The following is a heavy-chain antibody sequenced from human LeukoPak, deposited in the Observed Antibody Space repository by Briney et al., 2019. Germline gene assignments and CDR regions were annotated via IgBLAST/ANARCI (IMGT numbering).Heavy chain of an antibody. CDR1: GFTFSSYE. CDR2: ISSSGSTI. J-gene: IGHJ4*02. V-gene: IGHV3-48*03. D-gene: IGHD6-19*01. CDR3: ASLSGIAVAGTSY. Sequence: PGGSLTLSCAASGFTFSSYEMNWVRQAPGKGLEWVSYISSSGSTIYYADSVKGRFTISRDNAKNSLYLQMNSLRAEDTAVYYCASLSGIAVAGTSYWGQGTLVTVSS.